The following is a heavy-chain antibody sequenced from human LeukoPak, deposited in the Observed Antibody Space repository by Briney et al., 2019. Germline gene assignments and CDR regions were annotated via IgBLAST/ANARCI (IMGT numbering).Heavy chain of an antibody. CDR3: ASDRGSVDFWSSRPYYYYGMDV. CDR1: GVSISSYS. CDR2: IYYSGST. D-gene: IGHD3-3*01. V-gene: IGHV4-59*01. J-gene: IGHJ6*02. Sequence: SETLSLSCTVSGVSISSYSRSWIRQPPGKGLEWIGYIYYSGSTNYNPSLKSRVTISVDTSKNQFSLKLSSVTAADTAVYYCASDRGSVDFWSSRPYYYYGMDVWGQGTTVTVSS.